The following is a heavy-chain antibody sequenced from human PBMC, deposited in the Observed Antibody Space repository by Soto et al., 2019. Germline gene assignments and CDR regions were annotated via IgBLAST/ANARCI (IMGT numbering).Heavy chain of an antibody. CDR1: GDTFNFYS. V-gene: IGHV1-69*02. J-gene: IGHJ4*02. CDR2: VNPIVSIS. D-gene: IGHD3-10*01. CDR3: ASIYGSGYRAFDY. Sequence: QVQLVQSGAEVKRPGSSVKVSCKASGDTFNFYSINWVRQAPGLGLEWMGRVNPIVSISNYAQKFQGRVTMTADKSTSTAYMEISSVRSEDTAIYYCASIYGSGYRAFDYWGQGDLVTVSS.